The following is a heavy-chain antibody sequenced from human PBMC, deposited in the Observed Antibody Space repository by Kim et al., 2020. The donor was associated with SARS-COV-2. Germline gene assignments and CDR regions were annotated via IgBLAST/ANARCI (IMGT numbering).Heavy chain of an antibody. CDR1: GFTFSSYG. Sequence: GGSLRLSCAASGFTFSSYGMHWVRQAPGKGLEWVAVIWYDGSNKYYADSVKGRFTISRDNSKNTLYLQMNSLRAEDTAVYYCARVKVGIVVVPAGARNYYYMDVWGKGTTVTVSS. CDR2: IWYDGSNK. D-gene: IGHD2-2*01. V-gene: IGHV3-33*01. J-gene: IGHJ6*03. CDR3: ARVKVGIVVVPAGARNYYYMDV.